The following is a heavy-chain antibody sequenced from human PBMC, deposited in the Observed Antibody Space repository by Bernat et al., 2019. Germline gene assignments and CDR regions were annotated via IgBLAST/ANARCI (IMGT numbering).Heavy chain of an antibody. CDR1: GFTVSSNY. Sequence: EVQLVESGGGLVQPGGSLRLSCAASGFTVSSNYMSWVRQAPGKGLEWVSTVYSDGSTYYEDSVKGRFTSSRDNSKNTLFLQMSSVRVDDMAVYYCARQDDFWSGFVVWGQGTLVTVSS. CDR3: ARQDDFWSGFVV. CDR2: VYSDGST. D-gene: IGHD3-3*01. V-gene: IGHV3-66*04. J-gene: IGHJ5*02.